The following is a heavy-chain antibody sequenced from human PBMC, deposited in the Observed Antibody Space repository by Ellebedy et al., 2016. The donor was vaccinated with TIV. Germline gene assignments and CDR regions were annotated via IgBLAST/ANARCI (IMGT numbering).Heavy chain of an antibody. CDR1: GFTFDDYA. CDR3: AKAVFIHYYMDV. D-gene: IGHD3-16*02. CDR2: ISWNSGSI. V-gene: IGHV3-9*01. J-gene: IGHJ6*03. Sequence: GGSLRLSXAASGFTFDDYAMHWVRQAPGKGLEWVSGISWNSGSIGYADSVKGRFTISRDNAKNSLYLQMNSLRAEDTALYYCAKAVFIHYYMDVWGKGTTVTVSS.